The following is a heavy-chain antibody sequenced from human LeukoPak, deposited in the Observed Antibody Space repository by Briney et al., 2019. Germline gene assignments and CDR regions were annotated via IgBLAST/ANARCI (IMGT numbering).Heavy chain of an antibody. Sequence: GGSLRLSCAASGFTFSSYSMNWVRQAPGKGLEWVSSISSSSSYIYYADSVKGRFTISRDNAKNSLYLQMNSLRAEDTAVYYCAREGVSFYGSGSYYNPTHYFDYWGQGTLVTVSS. CDR1: GFTFSSYS. V-gene: IGHV3-21*01. CDR2: ISSSSSYI. J-gene: IGHJ4*02. CDR3: AREGVSFYGSGSYYNPTHYFDY. D-gene: IGHD3-10*01.